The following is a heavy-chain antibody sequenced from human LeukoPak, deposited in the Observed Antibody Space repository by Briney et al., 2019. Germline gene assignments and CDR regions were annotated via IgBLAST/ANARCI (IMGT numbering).Heavy chain of an antibody. J-gene: IGHJ4*02. CDR2: INHSGST. D-gene: IGHD3-22*01. CDR3: ARGSGSYYYDSSGYYRF. V-gene: IGHV4-34*01. Sequence: SETLSLTCAVYGGSFSGYYWSWIRQPPGKGLEWIGEINHSGSTNYNPSLKSRVTISVDTSKNQFSLKLSSVTAADTAVYYCARGSGSYYYDSSGYYRFWRQGTLVTVSS. CDR1: GGSFSGYY.